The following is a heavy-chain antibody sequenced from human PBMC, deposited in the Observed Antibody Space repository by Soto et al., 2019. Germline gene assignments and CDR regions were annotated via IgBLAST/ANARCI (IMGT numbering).Heavy chain of an antibody. CDR1: GFTFSSYS. CDR3: ARRARDIVVVAASTSYDS. J-gene: IGHJ5*02. D-gene: IGHD2-15*01. V-gene: IGHV3-48*04. CDR2: ISSSSSTI. Sequence: EVQLVESGGALVQPGGSLRLSCAVSGFTFSSYSMNWVRQAPGKGLEWVSHISSSSSTIHYADSVRGRFTISRDNAQNSLFLQTSSLRADDTAVYYCARRARDIVVVAASTSYDSWGQGTLVTVSS.